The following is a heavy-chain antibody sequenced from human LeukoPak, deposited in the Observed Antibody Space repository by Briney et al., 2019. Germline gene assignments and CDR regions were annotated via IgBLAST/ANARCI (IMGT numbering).Heavy chain of an antibody. CDR3: ARGKWELLSHYWCFDL. CDR2: IYYSGST. D-gene: IGHD1-26*01. V-gene: IGHV4-39*01. J-gene: IGHJ2*01. Sequence: SETLSLTCTVSGGSISSSSYYWGWIRQPPGKGLEWIGSIYYSGSTYYNPSLKSRVTTSVDTSKNQFSLKLSSVTAADTAVYYCARGKWELLSHYWCFDLWGRGTLVTVSS. CDR1: GGSISSSSYY.